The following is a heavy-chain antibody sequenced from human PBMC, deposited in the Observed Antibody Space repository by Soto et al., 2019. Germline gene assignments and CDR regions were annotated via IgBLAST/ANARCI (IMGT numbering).Heavy chain of an antibody. CDR1: GFTFSSYA. CDR2: ISYDGSNK. D-gene: IGHD4-17*01. J-gene: IGHJ5*02. CDR3: ARMTTVNWFDP. Sequence: QVQLVESGGGVVQPGRSLRLSCAASGFTFSSYAMHWVRQAPGKGLEWVAVISYDGSNKYYADSVKGRFTISRDNSKNTLYLQMNSLRGEETAVYYCARMTTVNWFDPWGQGTLVTVSS. V-gene: IGHV3-30-3*01.